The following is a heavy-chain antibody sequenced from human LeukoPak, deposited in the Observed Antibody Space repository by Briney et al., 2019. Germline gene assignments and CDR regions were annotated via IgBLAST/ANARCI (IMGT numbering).Heavy chain of an antibody. CDR1: GYTFTSYD. D-gene: IGHD1-14*01. CDR2: MNPNSGNT. J-gene: IGHJ4*02. Sequence: ASVKVSCKASGYTFTSYDINWVRQATGQGLEWMGWMNPNSGNTGYAQKFQGRVTITRNTSISTAYMELSSLRSEDTAVYYCARDSENRDLFDYWGQGTLVTVSS. CDR3: ARDSENRDLFDY. V-gene: IGHV1-8*03.